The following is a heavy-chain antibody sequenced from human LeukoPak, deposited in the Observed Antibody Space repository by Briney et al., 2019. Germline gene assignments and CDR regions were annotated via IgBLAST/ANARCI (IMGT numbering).Heavy chain of an antibody. CDR1: GFTFYDYG. CDR2: INWNGGST. J-gene: IGHJ6*03. Sequence: PGGSLRLSCAASGFTFYDYGMSWVRQAPGKGLEWVSGINWNGGSTVYADSVKGRFTISRDNAKNSLYLQMNSLRAEDTALYYCARWVGSGSYIMYYYYMDVWGKGTTVTVSS. D-gene: IGHD1-26*01. V-gene: IGHV3-20*04. CDR3: ARWVGSGSYIMYYYYMDV.